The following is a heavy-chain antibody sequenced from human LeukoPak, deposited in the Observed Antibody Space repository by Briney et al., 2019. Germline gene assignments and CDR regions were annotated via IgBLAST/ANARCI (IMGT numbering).Heavy chain of an antibody. D-gene: IGHD3-10*01. CDR3: ARDKKEAMVRGVMYYYYYMDV. CDR2: TYYRSKWYN. V-gene: IGHV6-1*01. J-gene: IGHJ6*03. CDR1: GDSVSSNSAA. Sequence: SQTLSLTCAISGDSVSSNSAAWNWIRQSPSRGLEWLGRTYYRSKWYNDYAVSVKSRITINPDTSKNQFSLQLNSVTPEGTAVYYCARDKKEAMVRGVMYYYYYMDVWGKGTTVTVSS.